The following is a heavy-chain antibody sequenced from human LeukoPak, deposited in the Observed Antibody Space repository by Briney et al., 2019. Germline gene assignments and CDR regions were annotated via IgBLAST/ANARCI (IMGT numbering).Heavy chain of an antibody. J-gene: IGHJ4*02. Sequence: GGSLRLSCAASGFPFNTYAMSWVRQAPGKGLEYISVIRPTGTNTYYASSVKGRFTISRDDSRTMVYLQMSRLRAEDTAIYYCAKLAFYETSAPLRDVDFWGQGTLVTVSS. CDR1: GFPFNTYA. V-gene: IGHV3-23*01. CDR2: IRPTGTNT. D-gene: IGHD5-24*01. CDR3: AKLAFYETSAPLRDVDF.